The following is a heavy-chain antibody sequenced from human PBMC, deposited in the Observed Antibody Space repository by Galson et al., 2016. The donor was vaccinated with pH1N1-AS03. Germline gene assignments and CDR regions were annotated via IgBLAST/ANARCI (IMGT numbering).Heavy chain of an antibody. J-gene: IGHJ4*02. CDR2: ISPIFSSA. CDR1: GYTLTRYY. CDR3: ARGLTYHFGSGSVF. D-gene: IGHD3-10*01. Sequence: SVKVSCKASGYTLTRYYMHWVRQAPGQGLEWMGGISPIFSSANHAQKFQGRVTITADIFTNTAYMELSGLSSEDTAVYYCARGLTYHFGSGSVFWGQGTLVTVSS. V-gene: IGHV1-69*06.